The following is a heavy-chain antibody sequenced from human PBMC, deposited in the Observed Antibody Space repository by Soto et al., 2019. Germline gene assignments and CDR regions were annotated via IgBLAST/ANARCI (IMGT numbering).Heavy chain of an antibody. D-gene: IGHD3-3*01. CDR1: GLTFRSYA. CDR3: AKGRKPDHDDGLCAFDS. CDR2: ISGGGGGT. Sequence: GGSLRLSCVVSGLTFRSYAMSWVRQAPGKGLEWVSGISGGGGGTYYADSVKGRFTISRDPSTTTLFLDMYSLGAEDTAIYYCAKGRKPDHDDGLCAFDSWGQGVLVTVSS. J-gene: IGHJ4*02. V-gene: IGHV3-23*01.